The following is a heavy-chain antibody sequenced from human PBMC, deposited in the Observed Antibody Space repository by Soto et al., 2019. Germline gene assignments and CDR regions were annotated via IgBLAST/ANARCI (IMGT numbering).Heavy chain of an antibody. J-gene: IGHJ4*02. V-gene: IGHV4-59*01. CDR3: ASGKRVTNFDY. D-gene: IGHD2-21*02. CDR1: GGSFSGYY. Sequence: SETLSLTCAVYGGSFSGYYWSWIRQPPGKGLEWIGYIYYSGSTNYNPSLKSRVTISVDTSKNQFSLKLSSVTAADTAVYYCASGKRVTNFDYWGQGTLVTSPQ. CDR2: IYYSGST.